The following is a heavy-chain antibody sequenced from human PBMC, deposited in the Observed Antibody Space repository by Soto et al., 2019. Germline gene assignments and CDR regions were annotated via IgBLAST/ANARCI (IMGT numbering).Heavy chain of an antibody. CDR3: AKARDQQWVRLPFDY. D-gene: IGHD6-19*01. CDR1: GFFFSSYT. Sequence: EVQLLESGGGLVQPGGSLRLSCVGSGFFFSSYTMTWVRQAPGKGLEWVSSFSATCENTYYADSVRGRFTISRDNSKNTLFLQMNSLTAEDTAMYYCAKARDQQWVRLPFDYWGQGILVIVSS. CDR2: FSATCENT. J-gene: IGHJ4*02. V-gene: IGHV3-23*01.